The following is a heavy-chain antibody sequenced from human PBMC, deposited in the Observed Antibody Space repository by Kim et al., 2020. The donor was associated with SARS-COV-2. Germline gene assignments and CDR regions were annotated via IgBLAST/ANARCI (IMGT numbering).Heavy chain of an antibody. Sequence: GGSLRLSCVASGFTFSSYGMHWVRQAPGKGLEWLAVISFNGNFTFHADSVKGRFTISRDNSKDTFYLQMTSLRPEDTAVYYCAKELHSRPGFCSTTTCLHWFDLWGQGSLVPV. CDR3: AKELHSRPGFCSTTTCLHWFDL. CDR2: ISFNGNFT. J-gene: IGHJ5*01. V-gene: IGHV3-30*18. D-gene: IGHD2-2*03. CDR1: GFTFSSYG.